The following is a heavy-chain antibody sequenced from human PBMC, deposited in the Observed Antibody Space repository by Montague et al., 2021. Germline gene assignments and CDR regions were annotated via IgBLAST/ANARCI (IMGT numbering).Heavy chain of an antibody. CDR2: IYYNGST. V-gene: IGHV4-39*01. CDR3: ARSLYCKGGSCYSGFDP. D-gene: IGHD2-15*01. Sequence: SETLSLTCTVSGGSTSSTSYYWGWIRQPPGKELEFIGVIYYNGSTYHNPSLKSRVTVSIDTSKNQFPLKLISVTAADTAVYFCARSLYCKGGSCYSGFDPWGQGTLVTVSS. CDR1: GGSTSSTSYY. J-gene: IGHJ5*02.